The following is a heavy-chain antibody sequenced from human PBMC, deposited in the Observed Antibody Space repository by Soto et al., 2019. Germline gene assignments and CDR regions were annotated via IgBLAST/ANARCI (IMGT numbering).Heavy chain of an antibody. CDR2: IGTAGDT. CDR1: GFTFSSYD. D-gene: IGHD1-1*01. V-gene: IGHV3-13*01. J-gene: IGHJ6*02. CDR3: ARGLKLSLEPRFYGMDV. Sequence: TGGSLRLSCAASGFTFSSYDMHWVRQATGKGLEWVSAIGTAGDTYYPGSVKGRFTISRENAKNSLYLQMNSLRAGDTAVYYCARGLKLSLEPRFYGMDVWGQGTTVTVSS.